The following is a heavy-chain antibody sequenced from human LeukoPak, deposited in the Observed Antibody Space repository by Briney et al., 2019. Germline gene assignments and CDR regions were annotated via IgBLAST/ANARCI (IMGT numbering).Heavy chain of an antibody. Sequence: GGSLRLSCAASGFTLSNYEMNWVRQAPGKGLEWVSYISSSGSTIYYADSVKGRFTISRDNAKNSLYLQMNSLRAEDTAVYYCSRARLDSSSSEYYGYIDVWGKGTMVTVSS. CDR3: SRARLDSSSSEYYGYIDV. CDR1: GFTLSNYE. CDR2: ISSSGSTI. J-gene: IGHJ6*03. V-gene: IGHV3-48*03. D-gene: IGHD6-6*01.